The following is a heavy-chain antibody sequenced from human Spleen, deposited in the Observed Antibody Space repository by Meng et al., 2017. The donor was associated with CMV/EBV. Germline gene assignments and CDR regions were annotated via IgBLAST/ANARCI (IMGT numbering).Heavy chain of an antibody. CDR3: TREPGLDP. CDR2: IRYDGSGQ. J-gene: IGHJ5*02. CDR1: GFNFSSHG. Sequence: SLRIACAASGFNFSSHGMHWVRQAPGKGLEWLAFIRYDGSGQYYAESVKGRFTISRDNFKNTLFLQMNSLRGDDTAVYYCTREPGLDPWGQGTLVTVSS. V-gene: IGHV3-30*02.